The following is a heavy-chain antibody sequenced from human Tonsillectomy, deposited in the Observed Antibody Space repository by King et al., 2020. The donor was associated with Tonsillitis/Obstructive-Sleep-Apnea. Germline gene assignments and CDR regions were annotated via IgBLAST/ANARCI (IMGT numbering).Heavy chain of an antibody. CDR1: GFTVSSNS. CDR3: AREIEYGWFDP. D-gene: IGHD2/OR15-2a*01. Sequence: VQLVESGGGLVQPGGSLRLSCAASGFTVSSNSMSWVRQAPGKGLEWVSVIVSGGSIYYAGSVMGRFTISRDNSKNTLFLQMNSLRAEDTAVYYCAREIEYGWFDPWGQGTLVTVSS. CDR2: IVSGGSI. J-gene: IGHJ5*02. V-gene: IGHV3-66*01.